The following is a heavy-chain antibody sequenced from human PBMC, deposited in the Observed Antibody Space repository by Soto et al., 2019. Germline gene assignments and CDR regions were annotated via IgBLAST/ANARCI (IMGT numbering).Heavy chain of an antibody. D-gene: IGHD4-17*01. Sequence: GESLKISCKGSGYSFTSYWIGWVRQMPGKGLEWMGIIYPGGSDTRYSPSFQGQVTISADKSISTAYLQWSSLKASDTAMYYCARMTDYGGNRDAFDIWGQGTMVTVSS. J-gene: IGHJ3*02. CDR2: IYPGGSDT. CDR1: GYSFTSYW. V-gene: IGHV5-51*01. CDR3: ARMTDYGGNRDAFDI.